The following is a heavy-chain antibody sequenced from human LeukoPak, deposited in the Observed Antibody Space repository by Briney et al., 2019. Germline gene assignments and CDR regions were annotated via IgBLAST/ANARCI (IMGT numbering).Heavy chain of an antibody. CDR2: IWNDGSYE. J-gene: IGHJ4*02. Sequence: PGRALRLSCVASGFSFSNHGMHWVRQAPGRGLEWVAVIWNDGSYEHYTDSVKGRFTISRDNSKNTLYLQMNSLRAEDTAVYYCARTCSGGSCYFDYWGQGTLVTVSS. CDR3: ARTCSGGSCYFDY. CDR1: GFSFSNHG. V-gene: IGHV3-33*03. D-gene: IGHD2-15*01.